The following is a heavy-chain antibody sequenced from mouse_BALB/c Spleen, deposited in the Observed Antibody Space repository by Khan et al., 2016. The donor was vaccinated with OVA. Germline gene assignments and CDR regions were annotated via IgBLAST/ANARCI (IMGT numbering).Heavy chain of an antibody. V-gene: IGHV5-4*02. CDR1: GFTFSDYY. D-gene: IGHD2-14*01. CDR2: ISDGGSYT. CDR3: ARERVYYRFAWFAY. Sequence: EVELVESGGGLVKPGGSLKLSCAASGFTFSDYYMYWVRQTPEKRLEWVATISDGGSYTYYPDSVKGRFTISRDNAKNNLYLQMSSLKSEDTAMYYCARERVYYRFAWFAYWGQGTLVTVSS. J-gene: IGHJ3*01.